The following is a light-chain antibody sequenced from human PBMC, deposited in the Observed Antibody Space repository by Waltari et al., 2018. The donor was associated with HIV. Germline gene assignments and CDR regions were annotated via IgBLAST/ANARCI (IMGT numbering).Light chain of an antibody. V-gene: IGLV1-44*01. J-gene: IGLJ2*01. CDR2: TND. Sequence: QSVLSQAPSASGTPGQSFALSCSGRTSNIGSHAVNWYQQLPGTAPKLLIPTNDPRPSWVPDRFSGSKSGTAAALAISGLQSVDESDYYCATWDDSLNGPVFGGGTKLTVL. CDR1: TSNIGSHA. CDR3: ATWDDSLNGPV.